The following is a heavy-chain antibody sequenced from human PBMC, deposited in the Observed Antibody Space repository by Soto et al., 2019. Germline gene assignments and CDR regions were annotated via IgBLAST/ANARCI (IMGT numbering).Heavy chain of an antibody. CDR3: ARGRGLAARPQHLDY. CDR2: VSYDGSNK. D-gene: IGHD6-6*01. V-gene: IGHV3-30-3*01. Sequence: QVQLVESGGGVVQPGRSLRLSCAASGFMFSGYAMHWVRQAPGKGLEWVAVVSYDGSNKYYAESVKGRFTISRDDPKNTLYLQMNSLRAEDTAVYYCARGRGLAARPQHLDYWGQGTLVTVSS. CDR1: GFMFSGYA. J-gene: IGHJ4*02.